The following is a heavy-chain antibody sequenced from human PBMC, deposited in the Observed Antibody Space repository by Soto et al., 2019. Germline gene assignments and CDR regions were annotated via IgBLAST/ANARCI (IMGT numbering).Heavy chain of an antibody. D-gene: IGHD2-21*02. CDR2: IDSDGSIT. Sequence: PGGSLRLSCAASGFTFNTWTHWVRQAPGEGLVWVSSIDSDGSITSYADSVKGRFTISRDNAKNTLYLQMNSLRAEDTAVYYCATLGLQQAFWGQGTLVPVSS. J-gene: IGHJ4*02. CDR3: ATLGLQQAF. CDR1: GFTFNTW. V-gene: IGHV3-74*01.